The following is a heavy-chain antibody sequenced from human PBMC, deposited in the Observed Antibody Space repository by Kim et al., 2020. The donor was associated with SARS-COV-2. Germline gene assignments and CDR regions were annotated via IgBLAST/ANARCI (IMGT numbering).Heavy chain of an antibody. D-gene: IGHD5-12*01. CDR3: AKYVDGYNPYFDY. J-gene: IGHJ4*02. Sequence: YADSVKGQFTIARDNSKNRLFLHMSSLTAEDTAVYYCAKYVDGYNPYFDYWGQGTLVTVSS. V-gene: IGHV3-23*01.